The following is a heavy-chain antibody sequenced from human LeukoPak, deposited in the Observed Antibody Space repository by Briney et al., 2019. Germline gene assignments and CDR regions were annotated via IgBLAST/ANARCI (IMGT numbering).Heavy chain of an antibody. J-gene: IGHJ6*03. Sequence: SETLSLTCTVSGGSISSYYWSWIRQPAGKGLEWIGRIYTSGSTNYNPSLKSRVTMSVDTSKNQFSLKLSSVTAADTAVYYCARHSTGYCSSNSCYARGQYYYYYMDVWGKGTTVTVSS. CDR1: GGSISSYY. CDR3: ARHSTGYCSSNSCYARGQYYYYYMDV. CDR2: IYTSGST. D-gene: IGHD2-2*01. V-gene: IGHV4-4*07.